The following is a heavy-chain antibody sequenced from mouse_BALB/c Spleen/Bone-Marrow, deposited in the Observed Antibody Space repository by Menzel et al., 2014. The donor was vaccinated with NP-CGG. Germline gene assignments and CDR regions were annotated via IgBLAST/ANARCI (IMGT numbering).Heavy chain of an antibody. J-gene: IGHJ4*01. V-gene: IGHV7-3*02. CDR2: IRNKAYGYTT. Sequence: VQLQQSGGGLVQPGGSLRLSCTPSGFTFTDYYMSWVRQPPGKALEWLAFIRNKAYGYTTEYSASVRGRFTISRDNSQSILYLQMNTLIAEDSATYYCARFPMDYWGQGTSVTVSS. CDR3: ARFPMDY. CDR1: GFTFTDYY.